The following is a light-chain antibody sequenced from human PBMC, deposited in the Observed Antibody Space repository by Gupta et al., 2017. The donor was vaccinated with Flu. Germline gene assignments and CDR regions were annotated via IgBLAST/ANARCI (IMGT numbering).Light chain of an antibody. CDR1: SSNTGNNY. J-gene: IGLJ3*02. CDR2: DNN. CDR3: GTLDSSLSAGV. Sequence: QSVLTRPPSVSAAPGQKVTISCSGSSSNTGNNYVSWYQQLPGTAPKVLIYDNNKRPAGMPDRVSGSKSCSSATVAMTFRVIGDEYDYYCGTLDSSLSAGVCGGGTKLTVL. V-gene: IGLV1-51*01.